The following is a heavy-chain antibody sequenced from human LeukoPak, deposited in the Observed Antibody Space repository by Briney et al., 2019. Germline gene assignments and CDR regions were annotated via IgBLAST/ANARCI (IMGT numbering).Heavy chain of an antibody. CDR3: VRDLAVAGREGAFDS. J-gene: IGHJ3*02. V-gene: IGHV1-18*01. Sequence: ASVKVSCKASGYTFTSYGISWVRQAPGQGLEWMGWISAYNGNTNYAQKLQGRVTMTTDTSTSTAYMELRSLRSDDTAVYYCVRDLAVAGREGAFDSWGQGTMVTVSS. D-gene: IGHD6-19*01. CDR2: ISAYNGNT. CDR1: GYTFTSYG.